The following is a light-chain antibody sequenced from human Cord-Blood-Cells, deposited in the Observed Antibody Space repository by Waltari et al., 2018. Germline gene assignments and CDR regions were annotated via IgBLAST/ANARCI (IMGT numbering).Light chain of an antibody. CDR2: LGS. Sequence: DIVMTQSPLSLPVTPGEPASISCRSSQSLLHSNGYNYLGWYLQKPGQSPQLLIYLGSNRASGVPDRFSGSGSGTDFTLKISRVEAEDVGVYYCMQALQTRWPFGQGNKVESK. V-gene: IGKV2-28*01. J-gene: IGKJ1*01. CDR1: QSLLHSNGYNY. CDR3: MQALQTRWP.